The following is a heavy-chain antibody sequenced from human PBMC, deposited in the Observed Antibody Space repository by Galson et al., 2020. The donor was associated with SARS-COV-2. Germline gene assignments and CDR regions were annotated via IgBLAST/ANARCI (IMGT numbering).Heavy chain of an antibody. CDR1: GITSRNFA. V-gene: IGHV3-23*01. CDR2: VSGTGRET. D-gene: IGHD2-15*01. Sequence: PGGSLRLSCVASGITSRNFAMTWVRQAPGKGLEWVSTVSGTGRETFYRDSVRGRFTISRDNYRNTHSLQMNSLRAEDTAVYYCAKGGHQSHFDYWGQGALVTVSS. CDR3: AKGGHQSHFDY. J-gene: IGHJ4*02.